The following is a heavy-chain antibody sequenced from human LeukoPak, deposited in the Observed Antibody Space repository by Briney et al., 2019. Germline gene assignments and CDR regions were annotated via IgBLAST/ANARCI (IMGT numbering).Heavy chain of an antibody. D-gene: IGHD7-27*01. V-gene: IGHV1-8*01. CDR2: MNPNSGNT. J-gene: IGHJ4*02. CDR3: ARDSNWGLFDY. Sequence: GASVKVSCKASGYTFTSYDINWVRQATGQGLEWMGWMNPNSGNTGYAQKFQGRVTMTTDTSTSTAYMELRSLRSDDTAVYYCARDSNWGLFDYWGQGALVTVSS. CDR1: GYTFTSYD.